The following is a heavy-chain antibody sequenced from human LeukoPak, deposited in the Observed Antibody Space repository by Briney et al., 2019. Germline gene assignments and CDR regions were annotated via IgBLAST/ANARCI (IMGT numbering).Heavy chain of an antibody. J-gene: IGHJ4*02. V-gene: IGHV4-39*01. CDR3: ARRKQLGQLDY. Sequence: PSETLSLTCTVPGGSISSSSYYSGWIRQPPGKGLEWIGSIYYSGSTYYNRSLKSRLTLSVDTSKNQFSVKLGSVTAADTAVYYCARRKQLGQLDYWGQGTLVTVSS. CDR1: GGSISSSSYY. CDR2: IYYSGST. D-gene: IGHD6-13*01.